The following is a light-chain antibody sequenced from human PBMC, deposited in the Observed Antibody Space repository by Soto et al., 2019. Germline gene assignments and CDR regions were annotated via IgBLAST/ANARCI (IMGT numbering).Light chain of an antibody. J-gene: IGKJ1*01. CDR3: QQRSNWPRT. CDR1: QSFRGL. CDR2: DVS. Sequence: EIVMTQSPATLSLSPGERATLSCRASQSFRGLLAWYQQKPGQAPRLLIYDVSNRATDIPARFSGSGSGTDFTLTISSLEPEDLAVYYCQQRSNWPRTFGQGTKVDIK. V-gene: IGKV3-11*01.